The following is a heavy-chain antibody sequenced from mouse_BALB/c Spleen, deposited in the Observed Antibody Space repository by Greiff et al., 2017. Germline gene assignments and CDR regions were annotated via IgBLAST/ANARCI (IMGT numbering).Heavy chain of an antibody. CDR1: GFTFSDYY. J-gene: IGHJ3*01. CDR3: ARDDYYGSPFAY. V-gene: IGHV5-4*02. Sequence: EVHLVESGGGLVKPGGSLKLSCAASGFTFSDYYMYWVRQTPEKRLEWVATISDGGSYTYYPDSVKGRFTISRDNAKNNLYLQMSSLKSEDTAMYYCARDDYYGSPFAYWGQGTLVTVSA. CDR2: ISDGGSYT. D-gene: IGHD1-1*01.